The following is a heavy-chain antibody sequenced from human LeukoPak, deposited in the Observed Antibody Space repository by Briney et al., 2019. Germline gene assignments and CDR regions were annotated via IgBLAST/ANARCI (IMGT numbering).Heavy chain of an antibody. Sequence: GESLKISCKGFGYSFTSYWISWVRQMPGKGLEWMGIIYPGDSDTRYSPSLQGQVTISADKSISTAYLQWSSLKASDTAMYYCARRPQGYYDSSGYYGAFDIWGQGTMVTVSS. CDR1: GYSFTSYW. J-gene: IGHJ3*02. CDR3: ARRPQGYYDSSGYYGAFDI. V-gene: IGHV5-51*01. CDR2: IYPGDSDT. D-gene: IGHD3-22*01.